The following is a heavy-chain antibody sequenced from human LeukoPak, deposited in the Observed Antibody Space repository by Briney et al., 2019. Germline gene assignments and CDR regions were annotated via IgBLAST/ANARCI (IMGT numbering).Heavy chain of an antibody. CDR2: IYYSGST. J-gene: IGHJ6*03. CDR3: ARALAAAGAHYYYYMDV. CDR1: GGSISSSSHY. V-gene: IGHV4-39*07. Sequence: SEALSLTCTVSGGSISSSSHYWGWIRQPPGKGLEWIGSIYYSGSTYYNPSLKSRVTISVDTSKNQLSLKLSSVTAADTAVYYCARALAAAGAHYYYYMDVWGKGTTVTVSS. D-gene: IGHD6-25*01.